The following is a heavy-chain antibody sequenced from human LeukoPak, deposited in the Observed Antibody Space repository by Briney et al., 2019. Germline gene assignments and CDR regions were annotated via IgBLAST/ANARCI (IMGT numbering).Heavy chain of an antibody. CDR2: IYYSGST. CDR3: ARVDHYDFWVFP. J-gene: IGHJ5*02. V-gene: IGHV4-30-4*07. D-gene: IGHD3-3*01. Sequence: TSSETLSLTCAVSGGSISSGGYSWSWIRQPPGKGLEWIGYIYYSGSTYYNPSLKSRVTISVDTSKNQFSLKLSSVTAADTAVYYCARVDHYDFWVFPWGQGTLVTVSS. CDR1: GGSISSGGYS.